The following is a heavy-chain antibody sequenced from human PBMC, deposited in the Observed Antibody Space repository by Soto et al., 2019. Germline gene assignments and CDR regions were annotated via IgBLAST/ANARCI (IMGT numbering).Heavy chain of an antibody. D-gene: IGHD3-22*01. CDR2: IDPSDSQT. CDR3: ARQIYDSDTGPNFQYYFDS. V-gene: IGHV5-10-1*01. CDR1: GYSFAGYW. J-gene: IGHJ4*02. Sequence: GESLKISCKGSGYSFAGYWITWVRQKPGKGLEWMGRIDPSDSQTYYSPSFRGHVTISVTKSITTVFLQWSSLRASDTATYYCARQIYDSDTGPNFQYYFDSWGQGTPVTVSS.